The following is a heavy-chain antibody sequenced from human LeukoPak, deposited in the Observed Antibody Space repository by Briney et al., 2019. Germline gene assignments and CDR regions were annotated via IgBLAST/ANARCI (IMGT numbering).Heavy chain of an antibody. V-gene: IGHV3-30*18. CDR2: ISYDGSNK. CDR1: GFTFSSYG. J-gene: IGHJ4*02. D-gene: IGHD1-14*01. CDR3: AKGRLTGDFDY. Sequence: HPGGSLRLSCAASGFTFSSYGMRWVRQAPGKGLEWVAVISYDGSNKYYADSVKGRFTISRDNSKNTLYLQMNSLRAEDTAVYYCAKGRLTGDFDYWGQGTLVTVSS.